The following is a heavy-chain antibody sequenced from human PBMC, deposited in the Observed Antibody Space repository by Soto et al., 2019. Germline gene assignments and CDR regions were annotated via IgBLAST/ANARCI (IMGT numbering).Heavy chain of an antibody. CDR3: VRDWGAYYFDY. Sequence: QVNLVQSGAEVKKPGASVKVSCKASGYTFTRYSMHCVRQAPGQGLEWMGVITPTGEATHYAQKFQGRLTMTWDTSTSAVHMELISLRSEDTAFYYCVRDWGAYYFDYWGQGTLVTVSS. D-gene: IGHD3-16*01. V-gene: IGHV1-46*01. CDR1: GYTFTRYS. J-gene: IGHJ4*02. CDR2: ITPTGEAT.